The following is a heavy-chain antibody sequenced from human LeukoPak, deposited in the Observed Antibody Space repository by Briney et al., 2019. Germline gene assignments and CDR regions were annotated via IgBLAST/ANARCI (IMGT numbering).Heavy chain of an antibody. D-gene: IGHD5-18*01. V-gene: IGHV3-30*04. CDR3: ARDLGDTAIFDY. J-gene: IGHJ4*02. CDR1: GFTFSSYA. CDR2: ISYDGSNK. Sequence: PGGSLRLSCAASGFTFSSYAMDWVRQAPGKGVEWVAVISYDGSNKYYADSVKGRFTISRDNSKNTLYLQMNSLRAEDTAVYYCARDLGDTAIFDYWGQGTLVTVSS.